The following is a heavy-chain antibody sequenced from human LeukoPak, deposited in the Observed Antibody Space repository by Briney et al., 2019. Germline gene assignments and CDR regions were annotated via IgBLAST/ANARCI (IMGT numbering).Heavy chain of an antibody. D-gene: IGHD2-15*01. Sequence: SETLSLTCTVSGGSISSSSYYWGWIRQPPGKGLEWIVSIYYSGSTYYNPSLKSRVTISVDTSKNQFSLKLSSVTAADTAVYYCARQALGYCSGGSCQTRYFDYWGQGTLVTVSS. CDR1: GGSISSSSYY. J-gene: IGHJ4*02. V-gene: IGHV4-39*01. CDR3: ARQALGYCSGGSCQTRYFDY. CDR2: IYYSGST.